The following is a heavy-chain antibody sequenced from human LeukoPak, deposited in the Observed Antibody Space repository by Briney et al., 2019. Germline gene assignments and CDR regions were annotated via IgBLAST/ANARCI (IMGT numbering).Heavy chain of an antibody. CDR2: IWYDGSNK. CDR1: GFTFSSYG. CDR3: ARGFGGDYEFDY. Sequence: GGSLRLSCAASGFTFSSYGMHWVRQAPGKGLEGVAVIWYDGSNKYYADSVKGRFTISRDNSKNTLYLQMNSLRAEDTAVYYCARGFGGDYEFDYWGQGTLVTVSS. J-gene: IGHJ4*02. V-gene: IGHV3-33*01. D-gene: IGHD4-17*01.